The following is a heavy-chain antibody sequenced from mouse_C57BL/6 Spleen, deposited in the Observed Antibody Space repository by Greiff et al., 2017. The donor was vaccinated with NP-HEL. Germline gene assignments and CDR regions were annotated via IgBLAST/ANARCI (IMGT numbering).Heavy chain of an antibody. CDR3: TTGPEQRRLEWFAY. CDR1: GFNIKDDY. D-gene: IGHD3-2*02. J-gene: IGHJ3*01. Sequence: EVQLQQSGAELVRPGASVKLSCTASGFNIKDDYMHWVKQRPEQGLEWIGWIDPENGDTEYASKFQGKATITADTSSNTAYLQLSSLTSEDTAVYYCTTGPEQRRLEWFAYWGQGTLVTVSA. CDR2: IDPENGDT. V-gene: IGHV14-4*01.